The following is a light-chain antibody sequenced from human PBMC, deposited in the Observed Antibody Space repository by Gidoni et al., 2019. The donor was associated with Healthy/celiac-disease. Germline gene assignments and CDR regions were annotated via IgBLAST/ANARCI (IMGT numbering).Light chain of an antibody. V-gene: IGLV2-14*01. Sequence: SALTQPASASGSPGHSITFSCTGTSSHVVGYNYVSWYQQHPGKAPKLMIYDVRNRPSGVSNRFSGSKSGNTASLTISGRQAEDEADYYCSSYTSSSTYVCGTGTKVTVL. J-gene: IGLJ1*01. CDR3: SSYTSSSTYV. CDR1: SSHVVGYNY. CDR2: DVR.